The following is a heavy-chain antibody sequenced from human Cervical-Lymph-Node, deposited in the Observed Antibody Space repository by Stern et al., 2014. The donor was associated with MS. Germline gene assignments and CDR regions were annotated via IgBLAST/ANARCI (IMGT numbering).Heavy chain of an antibody. CDR1: GFNFSAYY. J-gene: IGHJ4*02. CDR3: ARGLPSF. CDR2: ISSNGSTI. Sequence: VQLVQSGGDLVKPGGSLRLSCAASGFNFSAYYMNWIRPAPGKGLEWLAYISSNGSTIYYADSVKGRFIISRDNAKQSLYLQMNSLRAEDTAVYYCARGLPSFWGQGTLVTVSP. D-gene: IGHD1-26*01. V-gene: IGHV3-11*01.